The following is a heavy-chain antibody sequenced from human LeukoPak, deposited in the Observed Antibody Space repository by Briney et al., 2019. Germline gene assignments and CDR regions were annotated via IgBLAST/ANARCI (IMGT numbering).Heavy chain of an antibody. CDR2: INHSGSI. V-gene: IGHV4-38-2*02. D-gene: IGHD6-19*01. CDR1: GYSISSGHY. Sequence: SETLSLTCTVSGYSISSGHYWGWIRQPPGKGLEWIGEINHSGSINYNPSLKSRVTISIDTSKNQFSLKLTSVTAADTAVYYCARAYPSSGWYNYLEYWGQGTLVTVSS. CDR3: ARAYPSSGWYNYLEY. J-gene: IGHJ4*02.